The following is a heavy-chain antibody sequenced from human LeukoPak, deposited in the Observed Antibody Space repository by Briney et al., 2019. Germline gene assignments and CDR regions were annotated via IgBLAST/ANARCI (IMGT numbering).Heavy chain of an antibody. CDR2: ISGSGGST. Sequence: GESLRLSCAASGFTFSSYAMSWVRQAPGKGLEWVSAISGSGGSTYYADSVKGRFTISRDNSKNTLYLQMNSLRVEDTAVYYCAKKGGMGYYYYYGMDVWGQGTSVTVSS. V-gene: IGHV3-23*01. D-gene: IGHD3-16*01. CDR1: GFTFSSYA. CDR3: AKKGGMGYYYYYGMDV. J-gene: IGHJ6*02.